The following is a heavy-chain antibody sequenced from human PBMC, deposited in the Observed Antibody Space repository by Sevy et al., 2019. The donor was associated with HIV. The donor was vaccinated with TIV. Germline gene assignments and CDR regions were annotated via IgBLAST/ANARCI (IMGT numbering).Heavy chain of an antibody. J-gene: IGHJ5*02. CDR3: ARDVLLWFRESTRYNCFDP. V-gene: IGHV3-21*01. D-gene: IGHD3-10*01. Sequence: GGSLRLSCAASGFTFSSYSMNWVRQAPGKGLEWVSSISSSSSYIYYADSVKGRFTISRDNAKNSLYLQMNSLRAEDTAVYYCARDVLLWFRESTRYNCFDPWGQGTLVTVSS. CDR1: GFTFSSYS. CDR2: ISSSSSYI.